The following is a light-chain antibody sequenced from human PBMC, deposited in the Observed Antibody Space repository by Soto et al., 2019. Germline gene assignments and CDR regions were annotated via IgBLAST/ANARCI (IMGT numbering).Light chain of an antibody. CDR1: QVIGND. J-gene: IGKJ1*01. CDR3: QQYYSYPPWT. Sequence: DIQMTQSPSTLSASVGDRVTISCRASQVIGNDLAWYQQKPGKAPKLLIYAASTLQSGVPSRFSGSGSGTDFTLTISCLQSEDFATYYCQQYYSYPPWTFGQGTKVDIK. CDR2: AAS. V-gene: IGKV1-17*01.